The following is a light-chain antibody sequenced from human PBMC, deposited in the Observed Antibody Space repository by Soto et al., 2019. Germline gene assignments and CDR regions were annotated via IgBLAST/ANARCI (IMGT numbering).Light chain of an antibody. CDR1: QGIKND. CDR2: AAS. CDR3: QQYKTWWT. V-gene: IGKV1-6*01. Sequence: AIQLTQSPSSLSASVGDSVTITCRASQGIKNDLGWYQQKPGKAPKLLIYAASTLQSGVPSRFSGSGSGKDFTLTISSLQPEDFATYYCQQYKTWWTFGQGTKVEIK. J-gene: IGKJ1*01.